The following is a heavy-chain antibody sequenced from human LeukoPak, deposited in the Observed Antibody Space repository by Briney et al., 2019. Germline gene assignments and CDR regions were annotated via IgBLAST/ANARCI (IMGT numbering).Heavy chain of an antibody. V-gene: IGHV3-15*01. CDR2: IKSKNDGGAP. CDR1: GFTFTNAW. D-gene: IGHD2-8*01. Sequence: GGSLRLSCAASGFTFTNAWMSWVRQAPGKGLEWVGRIKSKNDGGAPGYAAPVQGRFTISRDDSENTLYLQMNSLKTEDTALYYCTTDGVATIHTFDYWGQGTLVTVSS. J-gene: IGHJ4*02. CDR3: TTDGVATIHTFDY.